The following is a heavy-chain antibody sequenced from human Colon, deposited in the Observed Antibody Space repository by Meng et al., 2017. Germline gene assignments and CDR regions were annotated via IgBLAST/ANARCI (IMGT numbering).Heavy chain of an antibody. CDR1: GYTFTSYG. J-gene: IGHJ4*02. CDR2: INAGNGNT. CDR3: ARDQGAWFGEAPRFDY. V-gene: IGHV1-18*01. Sequence: QVQLVQSGAEVKKPGASVKVSCKASGYTFTSYGISWVRQAPGQGLEWMGWINAGNGNTKYSQKFQGRVTITRDTSASTAYMELSGLRSEDTAVYYCARDQGAWFGEAPRFDYWGQGTLVTFSS. D-gene: IGHD3-10*01.